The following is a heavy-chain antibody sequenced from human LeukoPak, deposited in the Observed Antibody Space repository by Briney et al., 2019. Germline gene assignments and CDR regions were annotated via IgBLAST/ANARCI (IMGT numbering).Heavy chain of an antibody. J-gene: IGHJ4*02. CDR1: GFTFSSYG. CDR2: ISYDGINK. D-gene: IGHD4-23*01. CDR3: VKSRVEIYGGNSLNN. V-gene: IGHV3-30*18. Sequence: GGSLRLSCAASGFTFSSYGMHWVRQAPAKGLEWVAVISYDGINKFYVDSVKGRFTISRDNSKNTLYLQMNSLRAEDTAVYYCVKSRVEIYGGNSLNNWGQGTLVTVSS.